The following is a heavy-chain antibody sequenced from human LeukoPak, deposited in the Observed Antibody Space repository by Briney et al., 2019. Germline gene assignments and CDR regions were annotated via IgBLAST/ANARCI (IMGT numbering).Heavy chain of an antibody. J-gene: IGHJ4*02. CDR1: GGSISSYY. V-gene: IGHV4-4*07. Sequence: KSSETLSLTCTVSGGSISSYYWSWIRQPAGKGLEWIGRIYTSGSTNYNPSLKSRVTMSVDTSKNHFSLKLSSVTAADTAVYYCARGRLTIFGVVYDYWGQGTLVTVSS. CDR2: IYTSGST. D-gene: IGHD3-3*01. CDR3: ARGRLTIFGVVYDY.